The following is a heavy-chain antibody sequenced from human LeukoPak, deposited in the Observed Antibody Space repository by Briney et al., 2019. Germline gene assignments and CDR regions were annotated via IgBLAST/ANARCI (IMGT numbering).Heavy chain of an antibody. CDR1: GFIVSTNY. V-gene: IGHV3-53*01. J-gene: IGHJ4*02. Sequence: GGSLRLSCAASGFIVSTNYMSWVRQAPGKGLEWVSVIYTGGNTYYADSVKGRFTISRDNAKNSLYLQMNSLRAEDTAVYYCARDRIGGDSSDYWGQGTLVTVSS. CDR3: ARDRIGGDSSDY. CDR2: IYTGGNT. D-gene: IGHD3-22*01.